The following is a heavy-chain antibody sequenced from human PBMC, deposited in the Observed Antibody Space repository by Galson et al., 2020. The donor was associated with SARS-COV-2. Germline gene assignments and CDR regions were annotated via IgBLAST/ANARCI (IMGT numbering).Heavy chain of an antibody. CDR2: IYYSGST. CDR1: GGSISSYY. D-gene: IGHD2-15*01. CDR3: ASSYCSGGSCAPATGYGMDV. J-gene: IGHJ6*02. Sequence: SETLSLTCTVSGGSISSYYWSWIRQPPGKGLEWIGYIYYSGSTNYNPSLKSRVTISVDTSKNQFSLKLSSVTAADTAVYYCASSYCSGGSCAPATGYGMDVWGQGTTVTVSS. V-gene: IGHV4-59*13.